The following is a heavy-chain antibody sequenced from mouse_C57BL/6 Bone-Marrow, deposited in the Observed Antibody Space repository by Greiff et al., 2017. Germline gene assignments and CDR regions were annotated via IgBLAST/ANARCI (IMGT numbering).Heavy chain of an antibody. CDR1: GFNIKNTY. CDR2: IDPANGNT. CDR3: ARWGFITTGVWYSMDY. D-gene: IGHD1-1*01. J-gene: IGHJ4*01. V-gene: IGHV14-3*01. Sequence: VQLKESVAELVRPGASVKLSCTASGFNIKNTYMHWVKQRPEQGLEWIGRIDPANGNTKYAPKFQGKATITADTSSNTAYLQLSSLTSEDTAIYYCARWGFITTGVWYSMDYWGQGTSVTVSS.